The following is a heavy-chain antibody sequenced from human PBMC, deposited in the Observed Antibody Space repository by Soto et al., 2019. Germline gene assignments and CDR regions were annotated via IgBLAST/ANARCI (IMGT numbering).Heavy chain of an antibody. CDR3: ARGLNNAAGGAFEV. D-gene: IGHD3-16*01. V-gene: IGHV3-33*01. CDR2: VSGDGRDI. CDR1: GFPFSWAG. Sequence: QVQLVQSGGGAVLPGNSLRLSCAASGFPFSWAGMHWLRQPPGKGLEWVAVVSGDGRDIDYAESVRGRFSISRDNPKSTLYLQMNNLGVEDTAIYYCARGLNNAAGGAFEVWGQGTQVIVSS. J-gene: IGHJ3*01.